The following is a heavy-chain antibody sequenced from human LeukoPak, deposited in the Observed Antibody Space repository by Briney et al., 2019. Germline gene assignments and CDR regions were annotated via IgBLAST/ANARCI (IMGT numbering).Heavy chain of an antibody. CDR2: GYYSGST. CDR1: GGSISTYY. D-gene: IGHD1-26*01. J-gene: IGHJ4*02. Sequence: SETLSLTFTVSGGSISTYYWSWIRQPPGKGLEWIGYGYYSGSTSYNPSLKSRVTISVDTSKNQFSLKLSSVTAADTAVYYCASPGVGAFDYWGQGTLVTVSS. CDR3: ASPGVGAFDY. V-gene: IGHV4-59*08.